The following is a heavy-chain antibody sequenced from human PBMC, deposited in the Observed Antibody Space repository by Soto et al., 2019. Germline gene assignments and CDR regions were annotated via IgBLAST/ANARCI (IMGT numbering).Heavy chain of an antibody. J-gene: IGHJ6*03. CDR2: ISSSSSTI. Sequence: GGSLRLSCAASGFTFSSYSMNWVRQAPGKGLEWVSYISSSSSTIYYADSVKGRFTISRDNAKNSLYLQMNSLRAEDTAVYYCARRHPNYYYYMDVWGKGTTVTVSS. CDR1: GFTFSSYS. V-gene: IGHV3-48*01. CDR3: ARRHPNYYYYMDV.